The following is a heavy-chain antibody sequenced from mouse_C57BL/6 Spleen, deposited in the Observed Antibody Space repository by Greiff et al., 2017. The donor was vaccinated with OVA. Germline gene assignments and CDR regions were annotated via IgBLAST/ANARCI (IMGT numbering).Heavy chain of an antibody. D-gene: IGHD3-2*02. J-gene: IGHJ4*01. CDR1: GYTFTDYY. CDR3: ARGGSQATSYYAMDY. V-gene: IGHV1-19*01. CDR2: INPYNGGT. Sequence: EVKLMESGPVLVKPGASVKMSCKASGYTFTDYYMNWVKQSHGKSLEWIGVINPYNGGTSYNQKFKGKATLTVDKSSSTAYMELNSLTSEDSAVYYCARGGSQATSYYAMDYWGQGTSVTVSS.